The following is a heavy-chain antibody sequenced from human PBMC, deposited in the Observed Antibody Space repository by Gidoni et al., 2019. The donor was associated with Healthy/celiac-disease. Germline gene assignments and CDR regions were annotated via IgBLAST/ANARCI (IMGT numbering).Heavy chain of an antibody. D-gene: IGHD3-3*01. V-gene: IGHV3-9*01. CDR1: GFTFDDYA. J-gene: IGHJ4*02. CDR3: AKEAEYYDFWSGSLDY. CDR2: ISWNSGSI. Sequence: EVQLVESGGGLVQPGRSLRLSCAASGFTFDDYAMHWVRQAPGKGLEWFSGISWNSGSIGYADSVKGRFTISRDNAKNSLYLQMNSLRAEDTALYYCAKEAEYYDFWSGSLDYWGQGTLVTVSS.